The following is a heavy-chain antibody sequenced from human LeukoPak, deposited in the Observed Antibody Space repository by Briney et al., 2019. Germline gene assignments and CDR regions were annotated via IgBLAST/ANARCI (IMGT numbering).Heavy chain of an antibody. D-gene: IGHD6-19*01. V-gene: IGHV3-74*01. CDR3: ARGVGYSSGWYVIDY. CDR2: INSDGSST. J-gene: IGHJ4*02. CDR1: GFTFSSYW. Sequence: GGSLRLSCAASGFTFSSYWMHWVRQAPGKGLVWVSRINSDGSSTSYADSVKGRFTISRDNAKNTLYLQMNSLRAEDTAVYYCARGVGYSSGWYVIDYWGQGTLVTVSS.